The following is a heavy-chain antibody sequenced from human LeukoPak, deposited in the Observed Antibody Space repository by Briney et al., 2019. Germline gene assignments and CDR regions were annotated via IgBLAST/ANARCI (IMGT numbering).Heavy chain of an antibody. CDR1: VYTFTSYA. CDR3: ARGNYDILTGPRRTDAFDI. CDR2: INAGNGNT. Sequence: ASVKVSCKAPVYTFTSYAMHWVRQAHGQRLEWMGWINAGNGNTKYSQKFQGRVTITRDTSASTAYMELSSLRSEDTAVYYCARGNYDILTGPRRTDAFDIWGQGTMVTVSS. V-gene: IGHV1-3*01. D-gene: IGHD3-9*01. J-gene: IGHJ3*02.